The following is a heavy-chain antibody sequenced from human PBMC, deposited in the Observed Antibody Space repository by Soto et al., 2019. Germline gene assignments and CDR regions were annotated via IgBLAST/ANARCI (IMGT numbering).Heavy chain of an antibody. CDR3: ARDQLILPAHDFFYGSDV. J-gene: IGHJ6*02. CDR2: INYNSGSV. CDR1: GFTFDVYA. V-gene: IGHV3-9*01. D-gene: IGHD2-21*02. Sequence: EVQLVESGGGWVQPGRSLRLSCAASGFTFDVYAMHWVRQAPGKGLEWVSGINYNSGSVGYADSVKGRFTISRDNAKNSLHLQMNSLRAEDTAVYYCARDQLILPAHDFFYGSDVWGQGAKVTVSS.